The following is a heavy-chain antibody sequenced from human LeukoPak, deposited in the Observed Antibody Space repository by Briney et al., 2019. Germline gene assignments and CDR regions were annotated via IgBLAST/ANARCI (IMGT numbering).Heavy chain of an antibody. CDR2: IYPGDSDT. V-gene: IGHV5-51*01. J-gene: IGHJ5*02. Sequence: GESLKISCKGSGYSFTSHWIGWVRQMPGKGLEWMGIIYPGDSDTRYSPSFQGQVTISADKSISTAYLQWSSLKASDTAMYYCARLRRSSTSCPPNWFDPWGQGTLVTVSS. CDR1: GYSFTSHW. CDR3: ARLRRSSTSCPPNWFDP. D-gene: IGHD2-2*01.